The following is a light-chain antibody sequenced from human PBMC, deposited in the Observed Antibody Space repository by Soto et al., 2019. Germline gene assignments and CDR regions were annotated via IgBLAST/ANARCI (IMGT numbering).Light chain of an antibody. CDR3: QQRINWPPLT. CDR2: DAS. Sequence: EIVLTQSPVTLSLSPGERATLSCRASQSVSSYLAWYQQKPGQAPRLLIYDASNRATGIPARFSGSGSGTDFTLTITSLEPEDFAVYYCQQRINWPPLTFGGGINVDIK. V-gene: IGKV3-11*01. CDR1: QSVSSY. J-gene: IGKJ4*01.